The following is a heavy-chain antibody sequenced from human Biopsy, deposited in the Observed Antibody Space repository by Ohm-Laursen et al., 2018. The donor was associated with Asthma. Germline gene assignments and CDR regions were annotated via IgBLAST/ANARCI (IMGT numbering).Heavy chain of an antibody. D-gene: IGHD6-6*01. CDR3: ARKIAARGGIGV. CDR2: IWYDGRKK. Sequence: SLRLSCAASGFTFSTYGMHWVRQAPGKGPEWVSFIWYDGRKKTYADSVKGRFTISRDNSKNTLYLQMNSLRAEDTAVYYCARKIAARGGIGVWGQGTTVTVSS. V-gene: IGHV3-33*01. J-gene: IGHJ6*02. CDR1: GFTFSTYG.